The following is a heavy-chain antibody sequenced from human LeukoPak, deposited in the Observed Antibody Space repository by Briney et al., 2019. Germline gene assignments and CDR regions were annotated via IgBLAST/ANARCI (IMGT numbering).Heavy chain of an antibody. CDR2: INRNGGRA. Sequence: GGSLRLSCAASGFTFDDHGMSWVRQAPGKGLEWVSGINRNGGRAGHADSVKGRFTISRDNSKNTLYLQMNSLRAEDTAVYYCAKNGDSGSYRYYYYYYMDVWGKGTTVTISS. CDR1: GFTFDDHG. D-gene: IGHD1-26*01. J-gene: IGHJ6*03. CDR3: AKNGDSGSYRYYYYYYMDV. V-gene: IGHV3-20*04.